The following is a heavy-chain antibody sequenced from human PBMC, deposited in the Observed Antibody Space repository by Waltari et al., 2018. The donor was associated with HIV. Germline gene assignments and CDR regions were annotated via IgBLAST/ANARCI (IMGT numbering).Heavy chain of an antibody. CDR2: FDPEEGET. D-gene: IGHD3-3*01. V-gene: IGHV1-24*01. J-gene: IGHJ4*02. CDR3: ARHKSGYNDN. CDR1: GILVTKLS. Sequence: QLEQPGAVVKKPGASVRVSCKVSGILVTKLSIHWVRQTTEKRLEWMGQFDPEEGETTYAQKFQGRVTMTMNTSISTAYMELSSLRSEDTAVYYCARHKSGYNDNWGQGTLVTVSS.